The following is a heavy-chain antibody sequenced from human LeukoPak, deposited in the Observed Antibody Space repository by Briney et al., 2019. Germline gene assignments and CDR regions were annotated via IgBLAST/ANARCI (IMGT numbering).Heavy chain of an antibody. CDR3: AKSGSSFYDNLPGYDY. Sequence: SETLPLTCTVSGGSMSSSYWSWIRQSPGRGLEWIGSMYYSGSTNYNPSLRSRVTISIDTSKNQFSLKLRSVTAADTAVYYCAKSGSSFYDNLPGYDYWGQGTLVTVSS. J-gene: IGHJ4*02. V-gene: IGHV4-59*08. CDR1: GGSMSSSY. D-gene: IGHD3-9*01. CDR2: MYYSGST.